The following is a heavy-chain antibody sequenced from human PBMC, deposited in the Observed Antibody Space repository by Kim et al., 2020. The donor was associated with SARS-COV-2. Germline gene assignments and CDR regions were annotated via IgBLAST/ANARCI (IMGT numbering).Heavy chain of an antibody. CDR2: ISSSSSYI. CDR1: GFTFSSYS. CDR3: ARGSVGGRDGYNYGYFQH. D-gene: IGHD5-12*01. Sequence: GGSLRLSCAASGFTFSSYSMNWVRQAPGKGLEWVSSISSSSSYIYYADSVKGRFTISRDNAKNSLYLQMNSLRAEDTAVYYCARGSVGGRDGYNYGYFQHWGQGTLVTVSS. V-gene: IGHV3-21*01. J-gene: IGHJ1*01.